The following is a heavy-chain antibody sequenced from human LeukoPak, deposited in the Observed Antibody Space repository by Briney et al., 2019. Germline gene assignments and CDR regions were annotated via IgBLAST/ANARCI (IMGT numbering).Heavy chain of an antibody. V-gene: IGHV1-2*02. D-gene: IGHD2-2*01. CDR3: ARGYCTNTICLGRPYFDY. CDR2: INPNSGGT. J-gene: IGHJ4*02. Sequence: ASVKVSCKASGYTFTGYYMHWVRQAPGQGLEWMGWINPNSGGTNYAQKFQGRVTMTRDTSISTAYMELSSLRSEDTAVYFCARGYCTNTICLGRPYFDYWGQGTLVTVSS. CDR1: GYTFTGYY.